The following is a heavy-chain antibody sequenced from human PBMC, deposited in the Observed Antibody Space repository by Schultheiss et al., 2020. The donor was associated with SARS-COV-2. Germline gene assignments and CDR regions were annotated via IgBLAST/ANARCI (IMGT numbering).Heavy chain of an antibody. CDR3: ARVYYDSSGYRQHFDL. J-gene: IGHJ2*01. CDR2: INHRGST. V-gene: IGHV4-34*01. D-gene: IGHD3-22*01. CDR1: GGSFSGYY. Sequence: SETLSLTCAVYGGSFSGYYWSWIRQPPGKGLEWIGEINHRGSTNYNPSLKSRVTISVDTSKNQFSLKLSSVTAADTAVYYCARVYYDSSGYRQHFDLWGRGTLVTVSS.